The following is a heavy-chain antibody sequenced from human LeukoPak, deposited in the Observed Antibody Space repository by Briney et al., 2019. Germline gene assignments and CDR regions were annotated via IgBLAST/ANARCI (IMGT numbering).Heavy chain of an antibody. D-gene: IGHD2-8*01. CDR1: GYTFTGYY. Sequence: ASVKVSCKASGYTFTGYYMHWVRQAPGQGLEWMGRINPNSGGTNYAQKFQGRVTMTRDTSISTAYMELSRLRSDDTAVYYCERRNEYCTDGVCYPGGWDYWGQGTLVTVSS. CDR3: ERRNEYCTDGVCYPGGWDY. V-gene: IGHV1-2*06. J-gene: IGHJ4*02. CDR2: INPNSGGT.